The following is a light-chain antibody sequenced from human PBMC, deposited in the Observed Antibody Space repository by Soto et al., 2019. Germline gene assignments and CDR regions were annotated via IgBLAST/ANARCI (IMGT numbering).Light chain of an antibody. CDR3: QQYNSHSLT. J-gene: IGKJ1*01. CDR2: HAS. CDR1: QSISNW. Sequence: PSTLSASVGDRVTITCRASQSISNWLAWYQQKPGKAPNLLIYHASSLESGVPSRFSGSGSGTEFTLTISSLQPDDFATYYCQQYNSHSLTFGQGTKVDIK. V-gene: IGKV1-5*01.